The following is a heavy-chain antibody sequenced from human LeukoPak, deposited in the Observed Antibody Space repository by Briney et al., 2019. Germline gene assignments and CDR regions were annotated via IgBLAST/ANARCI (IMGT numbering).Heavy chain of an antibody. Sequence: SETLSLTCTVSGGSISSSSYYWGWIRQPPGKGLEWIGEINHSGSTNYNPSLKSRVTISVDTSKNQFSLKLSSVTAADTAVYYWARGGGGGSKRNFDYWGQGTLVTVSS. J-gene: IGHJ4*02. D-gene: IGHD3-16*01. V-gene: IGHV4-39*07. CDR3: ARGGGGGSKRNFDY. CDR1: GGSISSSSYY. CDR2: INHSGST.